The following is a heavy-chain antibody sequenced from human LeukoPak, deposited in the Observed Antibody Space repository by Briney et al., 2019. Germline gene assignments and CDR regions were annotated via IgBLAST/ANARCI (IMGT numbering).Heavy chain of an antibody. Sequence: SQTLSLTYTVSGGSISSGGYYWSWIRQHPGKGLEWIGYIYYSGSTYYNASLKSRVTISVDTSKNQFSLKLSSVTAADTAVYYCARKGSLGELSPYFDYWGQGTLVTVSS. CDR3: ARKGSLGELSPYFDY. CDR1: GGSISSGGYY. J-gene: IGHJ4*02. D-gene: IGHD3-16*02. CDR2: IYYSGST. V-gene: IGHV4-31*03.